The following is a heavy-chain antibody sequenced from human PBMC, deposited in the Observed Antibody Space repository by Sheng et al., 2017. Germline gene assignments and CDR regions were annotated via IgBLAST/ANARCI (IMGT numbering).Heavy chain of an antibody. CDR2: TNEDGTIT. CDR1: GFTFSDYY. Sequence: PGASLRLSCAASGFTFSDYYMSCIRQAPGKGLVWVARTNEDGTITNHADSVRGRFTISRDNAQNTLYLQVNSLRVEDTAVYYCVRDLAGRYGHWGQGTLVSVSS. D-gene: IGHD1-26*01. CDR3: VRDLAGRYGH. V-gene: IGHV3-74*01. J-gene: IGHJ4*02.